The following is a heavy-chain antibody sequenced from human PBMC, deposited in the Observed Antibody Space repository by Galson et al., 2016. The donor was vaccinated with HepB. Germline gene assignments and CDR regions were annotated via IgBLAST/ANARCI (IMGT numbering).Heavy chain of an antibody. CDR3: ARDRGGGAPKLVIFDY. D-gene: IGHD3-16*01. V-gene: IGHV3-21*01. Sequence: SLRLSCAASGFTFSSYSMHWVRQAPGKGLEWVSSISYSSSYMPYADAVKGRFTISRDNAKNSLYQQMNSLGAEDTAVYFCARDRGGGAPKLVIFDYWGQGTLVTVSS. CDR2: ISYSSSYM. CDR1: GFTFSSYS. J-gene: IGHJ4*02.